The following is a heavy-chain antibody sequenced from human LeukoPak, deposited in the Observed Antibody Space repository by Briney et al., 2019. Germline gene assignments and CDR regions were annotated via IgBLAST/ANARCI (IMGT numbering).Heavy chain of an antibody. V-gene: IGHV3-15*01. CDR3: TTGLLYFHWLLKRQNCYYYGMDV. D-gene: IGHD3-9*01. CDR1: GFTFSNAW. Sequence: GGSLRLSCAASGFTFSNAWMSWVRQAPGKXXXXXXXXXXXXXXXXXXXAAPVKGKXXXSXXXXXNKLYLQMHSLKPDVTAVYYCTTGLLYFHWLLKRQNCYYYGMDVWGKGTTVTVSS. J-gene: IGHJ6*04. CDR2: XXXXXXXXXX.